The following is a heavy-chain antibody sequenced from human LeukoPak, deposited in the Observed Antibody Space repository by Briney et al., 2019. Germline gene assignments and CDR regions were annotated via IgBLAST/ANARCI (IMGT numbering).Heavy chain of an antibody. V-gene: IGHV3-15*01. CDR2: IKSKADGGTT. J-gene: IGHJ4*02. CDR1: GIAFSDVW. Sequence: GGSLRLSCAASGIAFSDVWMTWVRQAPGKGLEWVGRIKSKADGGTTDYAAPVKGRFSISGDDSKNTVYLQMDSLEAEDTAVYYCAAFSKGFWGQGTLVTVSS. CDR3: AAFSKGF.